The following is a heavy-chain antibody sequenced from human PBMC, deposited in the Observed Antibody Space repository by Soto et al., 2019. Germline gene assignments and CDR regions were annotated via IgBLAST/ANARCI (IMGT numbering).Heavy chain of an antibody. CDR3: AKRPLILAAREFDY. CDR1: GFTFSSYA. Sequence: EVQLLESGGGLVQPGGSLGLSCAASGFTFSSYAMSWVRQAPGKGLEWVSSISGSGGSTYYADSVKGRFTISKDNSKNTLYLPMNSLRAEDTAVYFCAKRPLILAAREFDYWGQGTLVTVSS. J-gene: IGHJ4*02. CDR2: ISGSGGST. D-gene: IGHD6-6*01. V-gene: IGHV3-23*01.